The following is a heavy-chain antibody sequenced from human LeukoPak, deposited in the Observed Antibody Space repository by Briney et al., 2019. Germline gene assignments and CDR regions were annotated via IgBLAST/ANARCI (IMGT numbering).Heavy chain of an antibody. V-gene: IGHV4-61*02. J-gene: IGHJ4*02. D-gene: IGHD6-13*01. CDR3: ARDPPAAAGDY. CDR1: GGSISSGSYY. CDR2: IYTSGST. Sequence: SQTLSLTCTVSGGSISSGSYYWSWIRQPAGKGLEWIGRIYTSGSTNYNPSLKSRVTISVDTSKNQFSLKLYSVTAADTAVYYCARDPPAAAGDYWGQGILVTVSS.